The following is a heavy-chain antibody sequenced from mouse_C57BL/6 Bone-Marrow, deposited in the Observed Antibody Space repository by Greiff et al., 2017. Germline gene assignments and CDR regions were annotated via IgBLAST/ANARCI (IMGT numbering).Heavy chain of an antibody. V-gene: IGHV15-2*01. Sequence: QVQLQRSGSELRSPGSSVKLSCKDFDSEVFPIAYMSWVRQKPGHGFEWIGGILPSIGRTIYGEKFEDKATLDADTLSNTAYLELNSLTSEDSAIYYCARGAYYYGSPSYAMDYWGQGTSVTVSS. CDR2: ILPSIGRT. CDR1: DSEVFPIAY. CDR3: ARGAYYYGSPSYAMDY. D-gene: IGHD1-1*01. J-gene: IGHJ4*01.